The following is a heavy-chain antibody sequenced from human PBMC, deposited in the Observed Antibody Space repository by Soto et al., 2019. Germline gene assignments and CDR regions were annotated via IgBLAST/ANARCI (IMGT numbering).Heavy chain of an antibody. J-gene: IGHJ6*02. CDR3: APLSVSLSGPYGIHV. D-gene: IGHD2-15*01. CDR1: GYSVSSSDYY. CDR2: MLDSGLT. Sequence: PSETLSLTCSVAGYSVSSSDYYWAWIRQPPGKGLEWTGSMLDSGLTYYNPSLKSRVTLSVDTSKNQFSVRLNSVTASDTAVYYCAPLSVSLSGPYGIHVWGQGTTVTVSS. V-gene: IGHV4-39*01.